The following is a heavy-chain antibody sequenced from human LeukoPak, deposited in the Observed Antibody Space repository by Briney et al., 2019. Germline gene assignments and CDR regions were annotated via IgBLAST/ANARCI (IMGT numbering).Heavy chain of an antibody. CDR1: GGTFSSLT. J-gene: IGHJ5*02. CDR3: ARVVRDCRSTSCYDRSGWFDP. CDR2: IIPIFGRA. Sequence: SVKVSCKASGGTFSSLTINWVRQAPGQGLEWMGGIIPIFGRANYAQKFQGRVTITADKSTSTAYMELSSLRSEDTAVYYCARVVRDCRSTSCYDRSGWFDPWGQGTLVTVSS. V-gene: IGHV1-69*06. D-gene: IGHD2-2*01.